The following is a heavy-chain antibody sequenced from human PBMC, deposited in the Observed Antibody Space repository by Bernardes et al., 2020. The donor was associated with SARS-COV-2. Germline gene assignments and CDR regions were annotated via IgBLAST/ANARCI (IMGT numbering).Heavy chain of an antibody. CDR2: LYHGADT. Sequence: SETLSLTCSVSGSSVRKNYWIWIRQPPGKGLEWMGTLYHGADTFYNPSLKSRATMSADTTKNQVSLKLTSVTAADTAVYFCARDPRESYFASSGYYFDSWGQGILVAVSS. J-gene: IGHJ4*02. D-gene: IGHD3-22*01. V-gene: IGHV4-38-2*02. CDR3: ARDPRESYFASSGYYFDS. CDR1: GSSVRKNY.